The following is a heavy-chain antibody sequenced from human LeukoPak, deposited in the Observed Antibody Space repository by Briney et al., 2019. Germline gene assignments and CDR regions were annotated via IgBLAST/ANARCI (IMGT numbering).Heavy chain of an antibody. V-gene: IGHV4-38-2*02. D-gene: IGHD2/OR15-2a*01. Sequence: PSETLSLTCAVSGYSTNDGYYWGWIRQPPGKGLEWIGSVCHSGTTYYNPSLQSRVGISADMSRNQFSLRLNSMTAADTAVYYCVRDEAEFGNRQWYFDLWGRGTLVIVSS. CDR1: GYSTNDGYY. CDR3: VRDEAEFGNRQWYFDL. CDR2: VCHSGTT. J-gene: IGHJ2*01.